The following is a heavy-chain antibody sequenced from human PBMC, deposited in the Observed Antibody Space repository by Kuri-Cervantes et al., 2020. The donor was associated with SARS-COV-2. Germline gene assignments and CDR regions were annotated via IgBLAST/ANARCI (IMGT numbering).Heavy chain of an antibody. J-gene: IGHJ5*02. Sequence: GSLRLSCTVSGGSISSSSYYWGWIRQPPGKGLEWIGSIYYSGSTYYNPSLKSRVTISVDTSKNQFSLKLSSVTAADTAVYYWARLGGYGPYNWFDPWGQGTLVTVSS. CDR3: ARLGGYGPYNWFDP. V-gene: IGHV4-39*07. D-gene: IGHD1-26*01. CDR1: GGSISSSSYY. CDR2: IYYSGST.